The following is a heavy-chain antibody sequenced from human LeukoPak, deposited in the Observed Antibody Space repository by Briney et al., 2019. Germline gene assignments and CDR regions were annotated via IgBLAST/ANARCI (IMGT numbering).Heavy chain of an antibody. J-gene: IGHJ6*03. CDR2: INHGGST. CDR1: VGSFSGHY. Sequence: SETLSLTCAVYVGSFSGHYWTWIRQPPGKGLEWLGEINHGGSTNYNPSLKSRVTISVDTSKNQFSLNLRSVTAADTAVYCCARVRHSFTGSFFSFAYYYYMDVWGKGTTVTVSS. V-gene: IGHV4-34*01. D-gene: IGHD1-26*01. CDR3: ARVRHSFTGSFFSFAYYYYMDV.